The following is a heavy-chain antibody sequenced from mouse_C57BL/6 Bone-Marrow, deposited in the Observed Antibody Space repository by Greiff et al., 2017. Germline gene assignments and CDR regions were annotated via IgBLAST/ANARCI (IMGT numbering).Heavy chain of an antibody. CDR2: IHPNSGST. D-gene: IGHD3-3*01. V-gene: IGHV1-64*01. CDR1: GYTFTSYW. Sequence: VQLQQPGAELVKPGASVKLSCKASGYTFTSYWMHWVKQRPGQGLEWIGMIHPNSGSTNYNEKFKSKATLTVDKSSSTAYMQLSSLTYEDSAVYYCARGGRDWYFDVWGTGTTVTVSS. J-gene: IGHJ1*03. CDR3: ARGGRDWYFDV.